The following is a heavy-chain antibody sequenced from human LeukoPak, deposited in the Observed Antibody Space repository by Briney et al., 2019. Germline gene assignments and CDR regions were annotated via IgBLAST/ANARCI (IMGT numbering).Heavy chain of an antibody. V-gene: IGHV3-48*03. CDR3: ARTYYDSSGYAFDY. D-gene: IGHD3-22*01. J-gene: IGHJ4*02. CDR1: GFTFSSYE. Sequence: PGGSLRLSCAASGFTFSSYEMNWVRQAPGKGLEWVSYVSSSGSTIYYADSVKGRFTISRDNAKNSLYLEMNSLRAEDAAVYYCARTYYDSSGYAFDYWGQGTLVTVSS. CDR2: VSSSGSTI.